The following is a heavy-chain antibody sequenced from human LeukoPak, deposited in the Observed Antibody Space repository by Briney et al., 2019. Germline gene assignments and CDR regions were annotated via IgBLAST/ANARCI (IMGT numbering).Heavy chain of an antibody. CDR1: GGSFSGYY. V-gene: IGHV4-34*01. D-gene: IGHD2-15*01. CDR3: AGVYCSGGSCYSRYFDY. J-gene: IGHJ4*02. Sequence: SETLSLTCAVYGGSFSGYYWSWIRQPPGKGLEWIGEISHSGSTNYNPSLKSRVTTSVDTSKNQFSLKLSSVTAADTAVYYCAGVYCSGGSCYSRYFDYWGQGTLVTVSS. CDR2: ISHSGST.